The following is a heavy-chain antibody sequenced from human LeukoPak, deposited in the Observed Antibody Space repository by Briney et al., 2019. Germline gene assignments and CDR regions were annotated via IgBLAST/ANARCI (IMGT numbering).Heavy chain of an antibody. J-gene: IGHJ4*02. CDR2: IDRDGRVQ. V-gene: IGHV3-7*01. CDR3: ARDGITMVRGVITPFDY. D-gene: IGHD3-10*01. CDR1: GFTTHYW. Sequence: PGGSLRLSCTASGFTTHYWLNWVRQSPGKGLEWVANIDRDGRVQHYVDSVEGRFTISRDSAKTSLALQMHSLRAEDTAVYYCARDGITMVRGVITPFDYWGQGTLVTVSS.